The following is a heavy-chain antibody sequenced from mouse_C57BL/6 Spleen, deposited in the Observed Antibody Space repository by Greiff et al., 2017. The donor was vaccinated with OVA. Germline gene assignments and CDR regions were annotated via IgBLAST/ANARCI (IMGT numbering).Heavy chain of an antibody. J-gene: IGHJ3*01. V-gene: IGHV1-18*01. CDR2: INPNNGGT. D-gene: IGHD2-4*01. CDR3: ASYDYDVGFAY. CDR1: GYTFTDYN. Sequence: EVKLQESGPELVKPGASVKIPCKASGYTFTDYNMDWVKQSHGKSLEWIGDINPNNGGTIYNQKFKGKATLTVDKSSSTAYMELRSLTSGDTAVYYCASYDYDVGFAYWGQGTLVTVSA.